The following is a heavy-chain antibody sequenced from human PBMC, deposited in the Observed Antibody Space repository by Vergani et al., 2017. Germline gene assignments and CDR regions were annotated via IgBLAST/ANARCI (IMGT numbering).Heavy chain of an antibody. Sequence: QVQLVQSGAEVKKPGSSVKVSCKASGGTFSSYAISWVRQAPGQGLEWMGRIIPIFGTANYAQKFQGRVTITADESTSTAYMELSSLRSEDTAVYYCARAGMXSLTGYYIGGWFDPWGQGTLVTVSS. CDR2: IIPIFGTA. D-gene: IGHD3-9*01. CDR3: ARAGMXSLTGYYIGGWFDP. CDR1: GGTFSSYA. V-gene: IGHV1-69*13. J-gene: IGHJ5*02.